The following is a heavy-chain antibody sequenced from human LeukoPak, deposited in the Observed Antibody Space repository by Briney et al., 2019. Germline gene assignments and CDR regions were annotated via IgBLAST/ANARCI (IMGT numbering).Heavy chain of an antibody. CDR2: ISSSGRTI. CDR3: AKGKRGNYDY. J-gene: IGHJ4*02. Sequence: GGSLRLSCVASGFTFSSYEMNWVRQAPGKGLEWVSYISSSGRTIYYADSVKGRFTISRDNSKNTLYLQMNSLRAEDTAVYYCAKGKRGNYDYWGQGTLVTVSS. D-gene: IGHD1-26*01. V-gene: IGHV3-48*03. CDR1: GFTFSSYE.